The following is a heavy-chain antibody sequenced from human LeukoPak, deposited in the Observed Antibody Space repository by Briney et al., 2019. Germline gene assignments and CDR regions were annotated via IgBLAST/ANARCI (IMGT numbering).Heavy chain of an antibody. CDR1: GYTFTSYG. CDR2: ISAYNGNT. J-gene: IGHJ4*02. CDR3: ALVGATNGFDY. V-gene: IGHV1-18*01. D-gene: IGHD1-26*01. Sequence: GASVKVSCKASGYTFTSYGISWVRQAPGQGLEWMGWISAYNGNTNYAQKLQGRVTMTTDTSTSTAYMELSSLRSEDTAVYYCALVGATNGFDYWGQGTLVTVSS.